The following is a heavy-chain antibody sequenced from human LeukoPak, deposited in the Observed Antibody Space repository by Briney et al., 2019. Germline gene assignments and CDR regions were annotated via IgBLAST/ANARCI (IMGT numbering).Heavy chain of an antibody. CDR1: GGSVRRGNYY. CDR2: IYTSGST. D-gene: IGHD3-3*01. CDR3: ASSGYPDY. Sequence: PSQTLSLTCTVSGGSVRRGNYYWTWIRQPAGSGLEWIGRIYTSGSTNYNPSLKSRVTISVDTSKNQFSLKLSSVTAADTAVYYCASSGYPDYWGQGTLVTVSS. V-gene: IGHV4-61*02. J-gene: IGHJ4*02.